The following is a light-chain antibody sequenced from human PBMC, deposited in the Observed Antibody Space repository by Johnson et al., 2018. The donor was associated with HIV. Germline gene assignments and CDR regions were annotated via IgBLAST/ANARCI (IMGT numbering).Light chain of an antibody. V-gene: IGLV1-51*02. CDR1: SSNIGNSY. CDR3: GTWGGV. J-gene: IGLJ1*01. Sequence: QSVLTQPPSVSAAPGQKVTISCSGSSSNIGNSYVSWYQQLPGTAPKLLIYENNKRQSGIPDRFSGSKSGTSATLGITGLQTGDEADYYCGTWGGVFGTGTKVTVL. CDR2: ENN.